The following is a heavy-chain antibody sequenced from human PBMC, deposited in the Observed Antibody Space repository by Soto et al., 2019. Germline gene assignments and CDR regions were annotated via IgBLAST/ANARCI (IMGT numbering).Heavy chain of an antibody. V-gene: IGHV3-21*01. D-gene: IGHD4-17*01. J-gene: IGHJ4*02. CDR1: GFTFSSYS. CDR2: ISSSSSYI. Sequence: GGSLRLSCASSGFTFSSYSMNLVRQAPGKGLEWVSSISSSSSYIYYADSVKGRFTISRDNAKNSLYLQMNSLRAEDTAVYYCAREADYGGNSDWGQGTLVTVSS. CDR3: AREADYGGNSD.